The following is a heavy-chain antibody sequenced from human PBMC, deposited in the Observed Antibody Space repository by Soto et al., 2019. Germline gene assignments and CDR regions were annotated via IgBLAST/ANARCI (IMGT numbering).Heavy chain of an antibody. V-gene: IGHV3-23*01. CDR2: ISFSDGGT. Sequence: EEQLLESGGGLIQPGGSLRLACAASGFTFSSYAMTWVRQAPGKGLEWVSSISFSDGGTYYADSVKGRLTISRDNSKNTLFLQMNSLRVEDTAVYYCVKDDRILGRRYFDLWGRGPLVTVSS. D-gene: IGHD2-15*01. CDR3: VKDDRILGRRYFDL. J-gene: IGHJ2*01. CDR1: GFTFSSYA.